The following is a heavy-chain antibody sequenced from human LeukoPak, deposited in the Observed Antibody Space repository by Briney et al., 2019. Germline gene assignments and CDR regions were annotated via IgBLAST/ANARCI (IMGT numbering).Heavy chain of an antibody. CDR2: INSDGSST. CDR1: GFTFSSSW. Sequence: PGGSLRLSCAASGFTFSSSWMHWVRQAPGKGLVWVSRINSDGSSTSYADSVKGRFTVPRDNAKNTLYLQMNSLRAEDTAVYYCTRGTGTRFDDWGQGTLLTVSS. J-gene: IGHJ4*02. CDR3: TRGTGTRFDD. D-gene: IGHD1-1*01. V-gene: IGHV3-74*01.